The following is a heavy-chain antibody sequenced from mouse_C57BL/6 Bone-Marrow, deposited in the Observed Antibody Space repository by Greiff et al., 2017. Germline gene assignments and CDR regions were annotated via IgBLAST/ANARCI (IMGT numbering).Heavy chain of an antibody. CDR3: ARYYEYDDWYFDV. J-gene: IGHJ1*03. CDR2: IDPSDSYT. Sequence: VQLQQSGAELVRPGTSVTLSCKASGYTFTSYWMHWVKQRPGQGLEWIGVIDPSDSYTNYNQKFKGKATLTVDTSSRTAYMQPSSLTSEDSAVYYCARYYEYDDWYFDVWGTGTTVTVSS. CDR1: GYTFTSYW. D-gene: IGHD2-4*01. V-gene: IGHV1-59*01.